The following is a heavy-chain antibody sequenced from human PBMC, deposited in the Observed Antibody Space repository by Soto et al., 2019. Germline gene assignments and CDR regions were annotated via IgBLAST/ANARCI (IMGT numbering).Heavy chain of an antibody. Sequence: QVQLVQSGAEVRQPASSVKVSCKTSGGTFSSYAISWVRQAPGQGLEWMGGIVPIVDTSTYAQKFQGRVTITADESTNTVYMERSSLRSDDTAVYYCVRVVAIPGYPDNWGQGTLVTVSS. V-gene: IGHV1-69*12. J-gene: IGHJ4*02. CDR3: VRVVAIPGYPDN. CDR2: IVPIVDTS. D-gene: IGHD5-12*01. CDR1: GGTFSSYA.